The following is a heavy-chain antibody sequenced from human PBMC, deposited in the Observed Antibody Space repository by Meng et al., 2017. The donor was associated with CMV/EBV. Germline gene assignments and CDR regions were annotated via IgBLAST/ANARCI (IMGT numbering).Heavy chain of an antibody. CDR2: MNPNSGKT. Sequence: ASVKVSCKASGYTFTSYDINWVRQATGQGLEWMGWMNPNSGKTGYAQKFQGRVTMTRNTSISTAYMELSSLRSEDTAAYSCARGADIVVVPAATDAFDIWGQGTMVTVSS. D-gene: IGHD2-2*01. V-gene: IGHV1-8*01. J-gene: IGHJ3*02. CDR3: ARGADIVVVPAATDAFDI. CDR1: GYTFTSYD.